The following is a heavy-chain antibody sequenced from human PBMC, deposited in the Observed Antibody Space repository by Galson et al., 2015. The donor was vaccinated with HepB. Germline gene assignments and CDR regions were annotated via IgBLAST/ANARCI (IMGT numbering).Heavy chain of an antibody. CDR2: TYYRSKWYN. D-gene: IGHD2-2*01. J-gene: IGHJ6*02. Sequence: CAISGDSVSSNSAAWNWIRQSPSRGLEWLGRTYYRSKWYNDYAVSVKSRITINPDTSKNQFSLQLNSVTPEDTAVYYCARVVVFGCSSTSCYAAGSYYYGMDVWGQGTTVTVSS. CDR3: ARVVVFGCSSTSCYAAGSYYYGMDV. V-gene: IGHV6-1*01. CDR1: GDSVSSNSAA.